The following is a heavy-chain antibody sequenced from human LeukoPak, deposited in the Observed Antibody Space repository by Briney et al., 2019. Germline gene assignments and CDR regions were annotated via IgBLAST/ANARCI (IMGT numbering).Heavy chain of an antibody. CDR2: MNPNSGNT. CDR3: ARAGGYSYGLDY. D-gene: IGHD5-18*01. Sequence: ASVKVSCKASGYTFTSYDINWVRQATGQGLEWMGWMNPNSGNTGYAQKFQGRVTITRNTSISTAYMELSSLRSEDTAVYYCARAGGYSYGLDYWSQGTLVTVSS. V-gene: IGHV1-8*03. CDR1: GYTFTSYD. J-gene: IGHJ4*02.